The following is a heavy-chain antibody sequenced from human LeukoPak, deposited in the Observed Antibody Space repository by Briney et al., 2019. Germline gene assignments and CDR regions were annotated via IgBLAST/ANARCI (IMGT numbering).Heavy chain of an antibody. D-gene: IGHD2-2*01. CDR2: ISGSGGST. V-gene: IGHV3-23*01. CDR1: GFTFSSYA. CDR3: AKDRSAVVVPAAVDY. J-gene: IGHJ4*02. Sequence: PGGSLRLSCAASGFTFSSYAMSWVRQAPGKGLEWVSAISGSGGSTYYADSVKGRFTISRDNSKNTLYLQMNSLRAEDTAVYYCAKDRSAVVVPAAVDYWGQGTLVTVSS.